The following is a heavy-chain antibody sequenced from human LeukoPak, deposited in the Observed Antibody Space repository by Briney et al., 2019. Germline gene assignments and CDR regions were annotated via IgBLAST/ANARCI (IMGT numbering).Heavy chain of an antibody. Sequence: ASVMVSCKASGYTFTSYGISWVRQAPGQGLEWMGWISAYNGNTNYAQKLQGRVTMTTDTSTSTAYMELRSLRSDDTAVYYCARQASGSYSSYYYYYMDVWGKGTTVTVSS. CDR1: GYTFTSYG. CDR3: ARQASGSYSSYYYYYMDV. D-gene: IGHD3-10*01. J-gene: IGHJ6*03. V-gene: IGHV1-18*01. CDR2: ISAYNGNT.